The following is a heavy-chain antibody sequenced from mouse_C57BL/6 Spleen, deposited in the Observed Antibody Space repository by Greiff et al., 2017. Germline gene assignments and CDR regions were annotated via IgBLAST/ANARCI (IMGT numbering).Heavy chain of an antibody. CDR2: ISSGGDFI. Sequence: EVQVVESGEGLVKPGGSLKLSCAASGFTFSSYALSWVRQTPEKRLEWVAYISSGGDFIYYADTVKGRFTISRDNARNTLYLQMSSLKSEDTAMYYCTREDYYYGSSSYWYFDVWGTGTTVTVSS. CDR3: TREDYYYGSSSYWYFDV. V-gene: IGHV5-9-1*02. J-gene: IGHJ1*03. D-gene: IGHD1-1*01. CDR1: GFTFSSYA.